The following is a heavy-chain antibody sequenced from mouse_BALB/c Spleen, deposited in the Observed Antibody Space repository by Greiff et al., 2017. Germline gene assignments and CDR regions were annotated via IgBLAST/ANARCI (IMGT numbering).Heavy chain of an antibody. Sequence: VQLQQPGAELVKPGASVKLSCKASGYTFTSYYMYWVKQRPGQGLEWIGGINPSNGGTNFNEKFKSKATLTVDKSSSTAYMQLSSLTSEDSAVYYCTRFRYYYGSSYEFAYWGQGTLVTVSA. D-gene: IGHD1-1*01. V-gene: IGHV1S81*02. CDR3: TRFRYYYGSSYEFAY. CDR2: INPSNGGT. CDR1: GYTFTSYY. J-gene: IGHJ3*01.